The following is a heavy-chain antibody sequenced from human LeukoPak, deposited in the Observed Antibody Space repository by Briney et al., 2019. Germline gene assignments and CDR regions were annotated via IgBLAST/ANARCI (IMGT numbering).Heavy chain of an antibody. CDR1: GFTFSSYW. Sequence: LAGGSLRLSCAASGFTFSSYWMSWVRQAPGKGLEWVANIKQDGSEKYYVDSVKGRFTISRDDAKNSLYLQTNSLRAEDTAVYYCARDTGQDIVVVPAANFDYWGQGTLVTVSS. V-gene: IGHV3-7*01. CDR2: IKQDGSEK. J-gene: IGHJ4*02. CDR3: ARDTGQDIVVVPAANFDY. D-gene: IGHD2-2*01.